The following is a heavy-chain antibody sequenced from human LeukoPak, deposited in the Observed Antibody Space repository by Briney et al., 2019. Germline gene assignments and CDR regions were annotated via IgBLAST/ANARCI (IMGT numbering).Heavy chain of an antibody. V-gene: IGHV3-74*01. D-gene: IGHD2-15*01. Sequence: PGGSLRLSCTASGFSFSGHWMHWARQLPGKGLVWVSRISPTGSTTSYADSVKGRFTVSRDNSKNTLYLQMNSLRAEDTAVYYCAKDCSGGSCYSPYYYYYYGMDVWGQGTTVTVSS. CDR1: GFSFSGHW. CDR2: ISPTGSTT. J-gene: IGHJ6*02. CDR3: AKDCSGGSCYSPYYYYYYGMDV.